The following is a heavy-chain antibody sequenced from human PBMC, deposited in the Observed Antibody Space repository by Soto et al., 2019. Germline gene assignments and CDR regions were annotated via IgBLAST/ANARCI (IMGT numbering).Heavy chain of an antibody. Sequence: GASVKVSCKASGYTFTSYYMHWVRQAPGQGLEWMGIINPSGGSTSYAQKFQGRVTMTRDTSTSTVYMELSSLRSEDTAVYYCAAVAAARSRDYYYGMDVWGQGTTVTVSS. J-gene: IGHJ6*02. CDR3: AAVAAARSRDYYYGMDV. CDR1: GYTFTSYY. V-gene: IGHV1-46*01. D-gene: IGHD6-6*01. CDR2: INPSGGST.